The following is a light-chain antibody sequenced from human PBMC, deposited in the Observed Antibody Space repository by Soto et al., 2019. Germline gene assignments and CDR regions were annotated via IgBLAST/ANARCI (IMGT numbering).Light chain of an antibody. Sequence: QSVLTQAPSASGTPGQRVTISCSGSNSNIGSNTVSWYQQHPGKAPKLMIYDVSNRPSGVSNRFSGSKSGNTASLTISGLQAEDEADYYCSSYTSSSTQVFGTGTKVTVL. CDR3: SSYTSSSTQV. V-gene: IGLV2-14*01. CDR2: DVS. CDR1: NSNIGSNT. J-gene: IGLJ1*01.